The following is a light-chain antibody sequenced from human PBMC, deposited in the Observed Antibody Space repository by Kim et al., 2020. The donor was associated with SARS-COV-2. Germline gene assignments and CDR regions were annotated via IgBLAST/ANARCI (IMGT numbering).Light chain of an antibody. CDR2: KTS. CDR1: QTIDMW. Sequence: DIQMTQSPSTLSPSVGDRVTITCRASQTIDMWLAWYQQKPGKAPKLLIYKTSTLERGVPSRFSGSGSGTEFTLTISSLQPEDFATYYCQQYTTYPLTFGGGTKVDIK. CDR3: QQYTTYPLT. J-gene: IGKJ4*01. V-gene: IGKV1-5*03.